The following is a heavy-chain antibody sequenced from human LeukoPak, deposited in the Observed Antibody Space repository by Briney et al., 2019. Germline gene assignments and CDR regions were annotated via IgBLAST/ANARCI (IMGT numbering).Heavy chain of an antibody. Sequence: PGGSLRLSCAASGFTFSSYSMNWVRQAPGKGLEWVSSISSSSSYIYYADSVKGRFTISRDNAKNSLYLQMNSLRAEDTAVYYCARDDSSGYQFDYWGQGTLVTVSS. J-gene: IGHJ4*02. CDR1: GFTFSSYS. CDR3: ARDDSSGYQFDY. CDR2: ISSSSSYI. D-gene: IGHD3-22*01. V-gene: IGHV3-21*01.